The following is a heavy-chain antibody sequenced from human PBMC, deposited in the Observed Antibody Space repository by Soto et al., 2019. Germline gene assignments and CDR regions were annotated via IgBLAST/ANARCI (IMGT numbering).Heavy chain of an antibody. J-gene: IGHJ5*02. CDR2: IYYSGST. CDR3: ARDQLEGNWFDP. Sequence: SETLFPTRTFSGCSISRYYWSWVRQPPGKGLEWIGYIYYSGSTNYNPSLKSRVTISVDKSKNQFSLKLSSVTAADTAVYYCARDQLEGNWFDPWGQGTLVTVSS. CDR1: GCSISRYY. V-gene: IGHV4-59*12. D-gene: IGHD1-1*01.